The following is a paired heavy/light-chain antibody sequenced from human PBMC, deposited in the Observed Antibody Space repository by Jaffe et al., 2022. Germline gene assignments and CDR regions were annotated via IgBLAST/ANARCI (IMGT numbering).Heavy chain of an antibody. D-gene: IGHD2-8*01. J-gene: IGHJ4*02. CDR2: VSDSGSHT. V-gene: IGHV3-23*01. CDR1: GFTFSTYA. Sequence: EVQLLESGGGLVQPGGSLRVSCAASGFTFSTYAMSWVRQAPGKGLEWVSVVSDSGSHTYYADSVKGRFTISRDNSNNTVFLQMNSLRAGDTAIYYCAKGERSLGAVSSIEYWGQGTLVTVSS. CDR3: AKGERSLGAVSSIEY.
Light chain of an antibody. CDR1: QGISNY. CDR2: ASS. CDR3: LQHNSYPLT. Sequence: DIQMTQSPSAMSASVGDRVTITCRASQGISNYLAWFQQKPGKGPKRLIYASSSLQSGVPSRFSGSGSGTEFTLTISSLQPEDFATYYCLQHNSYPLTFGGGTKVEIK. J-gene: IGKJ4*01. V-gene: IGKV1-17*03.